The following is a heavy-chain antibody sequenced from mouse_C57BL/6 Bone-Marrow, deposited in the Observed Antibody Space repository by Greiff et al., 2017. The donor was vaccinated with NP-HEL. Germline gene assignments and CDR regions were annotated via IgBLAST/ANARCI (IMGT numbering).Heavy chain of an antibody. CDR2: IDPENGDT. CDR3: TTTDDYDYWYFDV. D-gene: IGHD2-4*01. V-gene: IGHV14-4*01. Sequence: EVQLQQSGAELVRPGASVKLSCTASGFNIKDDYMHWVKQRPEQGLEWIGWIDPENGDTEYASKFQGKATITADTSSNTAYLQLSSLTSEDTAVYYCTTTDDYDYWYFDVWGTGTTVTVSS. CDR1: GFNIKDDY. J-gene: IGHJ1*03.